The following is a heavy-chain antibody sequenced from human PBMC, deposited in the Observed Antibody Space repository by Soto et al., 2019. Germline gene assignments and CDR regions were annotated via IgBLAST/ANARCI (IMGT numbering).Heavy chain of an antibody. CDR3: TRPYLFWGPFVY. D-gene: IGHD3-16*01. V-gene: IGHV3-73*01. CDR1: GFTFSDST. CDR2: IRSKTNTYAT. J-gene: IGHJ4*02. Sequence: EVHLVESGGGLVQPGGSLKLSCAASGFTFSDSTIHWVRQASGKGLEWVGRIRSKTNTYATAYGASVKGRFLISRDDSKDTAYLQMNSLKSEPTAVYYSTRPYLFWGPFVYWGQGTPVTVSA.